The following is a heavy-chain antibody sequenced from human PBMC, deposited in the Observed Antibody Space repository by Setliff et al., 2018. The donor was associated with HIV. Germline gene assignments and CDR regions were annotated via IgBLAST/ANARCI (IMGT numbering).Heavy chain of an antibody. CDR2: INPRGSA. V-gene: IGHV4-34*01. CDR1: GGSLRGHY. Sequence: SETLSLTCAVDGGSLRGHYLSWSRQTPGEGLAWIAEINPRGSANYSPTLKRRVVISVESSKNQLSLRLSPVAAADTSVYYCARNWPSRSYCRAYSCYQTLFDVWGPGILVTVSS. J-gene: IGHJ5*02. D-gene: IGHD2-2*01. CDR3: ARNWPSRSYCRAYSCYQTLFDV.